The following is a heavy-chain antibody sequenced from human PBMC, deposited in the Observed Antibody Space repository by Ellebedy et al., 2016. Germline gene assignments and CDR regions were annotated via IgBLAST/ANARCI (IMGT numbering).Heavy chain of an antibody. CDR2: IFGGDKTHISGTT. CDR1: GASVNAYY. J-gene: IGHJ6*02. V-gene: IGHV4-4*07. CDR3: SRDHAYYDDGPYPSMDV. D-gene: IGHD3-16*01. Sequence: SETLSLXCTVYGASVNAYYWSWVRQAAGKGPEWIGRIFGGDKTHISGTTNYSPSLKTRVSMSLDSSKNQLSLKLTPVTAADTAVYYCSRDHAYYDDGPYPSMDVWGRGTTVTVSS.